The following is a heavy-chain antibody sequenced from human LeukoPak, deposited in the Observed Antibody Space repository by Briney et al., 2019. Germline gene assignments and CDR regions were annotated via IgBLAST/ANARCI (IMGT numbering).Heavy chain of an antibody. CDR1: GFTFSSYS. CDR2: ISSSSSYI. D-gene: IGHD1-26*01. J-gene: IGHJ4*02. Sequence: GGSLRLSCAASGFTFSSYSMTWVRQAPGKGLEWVSSISSSSSYIYYADSVKGRFTISRDNAKNSLYLQMNSLRAEDTAVYYCARGSGLETLKRIVGVNNIFDYWGQGTLVTVSS. V-gene: IGHV3-21*01. CDR3: ARGSGLETLKRIVGVNNIFDY.